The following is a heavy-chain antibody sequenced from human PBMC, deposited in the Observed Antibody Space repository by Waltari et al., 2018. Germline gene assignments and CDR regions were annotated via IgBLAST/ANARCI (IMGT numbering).Heavy chain of an antibody. Sequence: EVQLVESGGGLIQPGGSLRLSCAASGFTVSSNYMSWVRQAQGKGLEWVSVIYRGGSTYYADSVKVRFTSSRDNSKNTLYLQMNSLRAEDTAVYYCARERVAVAGDSYWYFDLWGHGTLVTVSS. D-gene: IGHD6-19*01. CDR2: IYRGGST. CDR3: ARERVAVAGDSYWYFDL. V-gene: IGHV3-53*01. CDR1: GFTVSSNY. J-gene: IGHJ2*01.